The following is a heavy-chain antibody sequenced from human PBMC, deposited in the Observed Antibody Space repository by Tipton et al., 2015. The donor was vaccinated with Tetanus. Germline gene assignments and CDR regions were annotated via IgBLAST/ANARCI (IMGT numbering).Heavy chain of an antibody. Sequence: VQLVQSGGGMTQPGDSLRLSCAASGFTVSSYQMTWVRQAPGKGLEWVSVIYSDGSTYYADSGKGRFTISRDNLKNTLSLQMNSLRAEDTAVYYCARGLGVDYWGQGTLVTVSS. CDR1: GFTVSSYQ. CDR3: ARGLGVDY. D-gene: IGHD7-27*01. J-gene: IGHJ4*02. V-gene: IGHV3-53*01. CDR2: IYSDGST.